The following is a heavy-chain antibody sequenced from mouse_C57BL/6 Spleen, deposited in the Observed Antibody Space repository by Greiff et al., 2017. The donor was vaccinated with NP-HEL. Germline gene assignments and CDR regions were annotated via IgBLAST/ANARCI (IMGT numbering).Heavy chain of an antibody. J-gene: IGHJ2*01. CDR3: ARSSGYVPYYFDY. V-gene: IGHV1-69*01. D-gene: IGHD3-2*02. CDR2: IDPSDSYT. CDR1: GYTFTSYW. Sequence: VQLQQPGAELVMPGASVKLSCKASGYTFTSYWMHWVKQRPGQGLEWIGEIDPSDSYTNYNQKFKGKSTLTVDKSSSTAYMQLSSLTSEDSAVYYCARSSGYVPYYFDYWGQGTTLTVSS.